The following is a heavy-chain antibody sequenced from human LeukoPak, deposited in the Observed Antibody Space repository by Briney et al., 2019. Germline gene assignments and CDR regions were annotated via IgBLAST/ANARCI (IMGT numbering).Heavy chain of an antibody. CDR1: GGSSSSYY. J-gene: IGHJ4*02. CDR2: IYYSGST. V-gene: IGHV4-59*01. D-gene: IGHD6-13*01. Sequence: SETLSLTCTVSGGSSSSYYWSWIRQPPGKGLEWMGYIYYSGSTNYNPSLKSRVTISVDTSKNQFSLKLSYVTAADTAVYYCAREKEGLAAAGFDNWGQGTLVTVSS. CDR3: AREKEGLAAAGFDN.